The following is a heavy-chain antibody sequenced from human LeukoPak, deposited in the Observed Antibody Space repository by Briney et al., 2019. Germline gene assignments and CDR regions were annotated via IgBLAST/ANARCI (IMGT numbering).Heavy chain of an antibody. Sequence: RASVNVSCKASGGTFSSYAISWVRQAPGQGLEWMGGIIPIFATANYAQKFQGRVTITADESTSTAYMELSSLRSEDTAVYYCARGPITTRSHFDYWGQGTLVTVSS. J-gene: IGHJ4*02. CDR2: IIPIFATA. CDR3: ARGPITTRSHFDY. CDR1: GGTFSSYA. V-gene: IGHV1-69*01. D-gene: IGHD3-22*01.